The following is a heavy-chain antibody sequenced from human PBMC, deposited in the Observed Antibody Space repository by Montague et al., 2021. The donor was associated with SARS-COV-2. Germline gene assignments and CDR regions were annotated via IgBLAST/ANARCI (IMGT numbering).Heavy chain of an antibody. J-gene: IGHJ3*02. CDR2: IYWDDDK. D-gene: IGHD3-16*01. CDR1: GFSLSTSGVG. CDR3: AHRRALWDAFDI. Sequence: PALVKPTQTLTLTCTFSGFSLSTSGVGVGWIRQPPGKALEWPALIYWDDDKRYSPSLKSRLTITKDTSKNQVVLTMTNMDPVDTATYYCAHRRALWDAFDIWGQGTMVTVSS. V-gene: IGHV2-5*02.